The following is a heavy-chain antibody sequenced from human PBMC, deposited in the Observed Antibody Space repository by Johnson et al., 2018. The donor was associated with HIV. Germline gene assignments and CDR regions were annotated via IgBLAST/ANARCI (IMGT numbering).Heavy chain of an antibody. CDR1: GFIFSRYV. Sequence: QVQLVESGGGVVQPGRSLRVSCAASGFIFSRYVMHRVRQAPGKGLEWGAVVSYDGSNKYYADSVKGRFTISRDNSKNTLYLQINSLRAEDTGVYYCAKVAVATAAGGVALDIWGPGTMVTVSS. CDR3: AKVAVATAAGGVALDI. D-gene: IGHD6-13*01. CDR2: VSYDGSNK. V-gene: IGHV3-30-3*01. J-gene: IGHJ3*02.